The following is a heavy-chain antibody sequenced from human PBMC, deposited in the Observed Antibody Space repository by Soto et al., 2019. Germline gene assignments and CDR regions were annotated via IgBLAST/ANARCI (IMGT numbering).Heavy chain of an antibody. Sequence: PGGSLRLSCAASGFTFSSYGMHWVRQAPGKGLEWVAVISSDGSNKYYADSVKGRFTISRDNSKNTLYLQMNSLRAEDTAVYYCAKEVVTIFGGNSYGMDVWGQGTTVTVSS. CDR1: GFTFSSYG. CDR3: AKEVVTIFGGNSYGMDV. D-gene: IGHD3-3*01. CDR2: ISSDGSNK. J-gene: IGHJ6*02. V-gene: IGHV3-30*18.